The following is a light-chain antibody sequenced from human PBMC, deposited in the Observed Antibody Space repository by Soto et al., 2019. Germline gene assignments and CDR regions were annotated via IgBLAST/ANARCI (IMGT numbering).Light chain of an antibody. CDR1: KLGDKY. CDR3: QAWDSSTGV. CDR2: QDI. V-gene: IGLV3-1*01. J-gene: IGLJ1*01. Sequence: SYELTQPPSVSVSPGQTASITCSGDKLGDKYVCWYQQKPGQSPVLVIYQDIQRPAGIPERFSGSNSGNTATLTISGTQTMDEADYYCQAWDSSTGVFGTGTKVTVL.